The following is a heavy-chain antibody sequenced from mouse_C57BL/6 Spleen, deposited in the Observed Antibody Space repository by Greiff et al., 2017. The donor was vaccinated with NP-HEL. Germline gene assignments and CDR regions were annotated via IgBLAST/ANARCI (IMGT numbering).Heavy chain of an antibody. J-gene: IGHJ2*01. CDR3: ARTTTVAYFDY. CDR2: ISSGSSTI. V-gene: IGHV5-17*01. D-gene: IGHD1-1*01. Sequence: EVQLKESGGGLVKPGGSLKLSCAASGFTFSDYGMHWVRQAPEKGLEWVAYISSGSSTIYYADTVKGRFTISRDNAKNTLFLQMTSLRSEDTAMYYCARTTTVAYFDYWGQGTTLTVSS. CDR1: GFTFSDYG.